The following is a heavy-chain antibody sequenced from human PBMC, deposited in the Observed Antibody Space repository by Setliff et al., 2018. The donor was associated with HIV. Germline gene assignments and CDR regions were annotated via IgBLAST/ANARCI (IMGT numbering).Heavy chain of an antibody. CDR2: IYYSGRT. Sequence: SETLSLTCTVSGGSISSSNYYWGWIRQPPGKGLEWIGSIYYSGRTNYNPSLKSRVTISVDTSKNQFSLKLSSVTAADTAVYYCARDLSPPNSGIYFALDIWGQGTMVTVSS. V-gene: IGHV4-39*07. D-gene: IGHD3-10*01. J-gene: IGHJ3*02. CDR1: GGSISSSNYY. CDR3: ARDLSPPNSGIYFALDI.